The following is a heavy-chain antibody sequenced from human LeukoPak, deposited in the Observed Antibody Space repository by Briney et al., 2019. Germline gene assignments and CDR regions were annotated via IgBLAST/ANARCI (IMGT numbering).Heavy chain of an antibody. CDR2: ISGTGGGT. CDR3: AKDREMYFYDSSGYRDAFHI. D-gene: IGHD3-22*01. V-gene: IGHV3-23*01. J-gene: IGHJ3*02. CDR1: GFTFNTYA. Sequence: GGSLRLSCAASGFTFNTYAMSWVRQAPGKGLEWVSSISGTGGGTYYADSVKGRFTISRGNSHKTLYLQMNSLRAEDTAVYYCAKDREMYFYDSSGYRDAFHIWGQGTKVTVSS.